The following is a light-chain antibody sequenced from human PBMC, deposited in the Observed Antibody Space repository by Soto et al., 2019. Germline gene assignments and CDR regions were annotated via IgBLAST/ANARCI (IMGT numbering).Light chain of an antibody. Sequence: QSVLTQPPSASGTPGQRVAISCSGTRSNIGSNPVNWFQQLPGTAPKLLIYGSDQRPSGVPDRFSGSKSGTSASLAISGRQAEDEADYYCAAWADSLFGPVFGGGTKLTVL. CDR3: AAWADSLFGPV. CDR2: GSD. V-gene: IGLV1-44*01. J-gene: IGLJ2*01. CDR1: RSNIGSNP.